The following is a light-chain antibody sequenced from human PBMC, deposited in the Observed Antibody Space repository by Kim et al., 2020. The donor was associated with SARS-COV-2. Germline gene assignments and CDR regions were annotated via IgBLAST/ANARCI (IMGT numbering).Light chain of an antibody. Sequence: ENVLTQSPGTLSLSPGERVTLSCRASQSVRSGYLAWYQQKPGQAPRLVMYDASTRATGIPDRFSGSGFGTDFTLTIRRLEPEDFAVYYCQQYAGTPITFGQGTRLEIK. CDR2: DAS. V-gene: IGKV3-20*01. CDR1: QSVRSGY. CDR3: QQYAGTPIT. J-gene: IGKJ5*01.